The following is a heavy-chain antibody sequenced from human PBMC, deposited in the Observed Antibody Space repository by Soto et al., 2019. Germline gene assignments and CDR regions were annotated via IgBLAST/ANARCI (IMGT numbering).Heavy chain of an antibody. CDR2: IYHSGST. V-gene: IGHV4-30-2*01. Sequence: SSETLSLTCAVSGGSISSGGYSWSWIRQPPGKGLEWIGYIYHSGSTYYNPSLKSRVTISVDRSKNQFSLKLSSVTAADTAVYYCASGGGSSGWYLDYWGQGTLVTVSS. D-gene: IGHD6-19*01. CDR3: ASGGGSSGWYLDY. CDR1: GGSISSGGYS. J-gene: IGHJ4*02.